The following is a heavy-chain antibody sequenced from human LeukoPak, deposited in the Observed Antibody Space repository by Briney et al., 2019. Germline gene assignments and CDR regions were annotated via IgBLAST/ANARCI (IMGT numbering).Heavy chain of an antibody. J-gene: IGHJ3*02. D-gene: IGHD3-22*01. CDR3: ARPTYYYDSSGYYRVTPDAFDI. Sequence: ASVKVSCKASGYTFTGYYMHWVRQAPGQGLEWMGWINPNSGGTNYAQKFQGRVTMTRDTSISTAYMELSRLRSDDTAVYYCARPTYYYDSSGYYRVTPDAFDIWGQGTMVTVSS. CDR1: GYTFTGYY. V-gene: IGHV1-2*02. CDR2: INPNSGGT.